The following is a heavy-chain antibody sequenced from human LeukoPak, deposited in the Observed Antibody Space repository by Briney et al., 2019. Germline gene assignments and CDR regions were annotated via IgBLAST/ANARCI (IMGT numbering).Heavy chain of an antibody. J-gene: IGHJ6*03. CDR2: IRYDGNNE. V-gene: IGHV3-33*06. Sequence: PGRSLRLSWAASGVTFSSYAMHWVRQAPGKGLEWVAVIRYDGNNEYYADSVKGRFPISRDNSTNTLYLQMKSLTAEDTAMYYCAKCLSLETTLNMDVWGKGTTVTVSS. CDR1: GVTFSSYA. CDR3: AKCLSLETTLNMDV. D-gene: IGHD2/OR15-2a*01.